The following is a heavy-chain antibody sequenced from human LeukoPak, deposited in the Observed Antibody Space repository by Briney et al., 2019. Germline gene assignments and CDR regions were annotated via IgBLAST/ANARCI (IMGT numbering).Heavy chain of an antibody. V-gene: IGHV3-7*01. J-gene: IGHJ4*02. CDR3: ARASPGYYYDSSGYLDY. Sequence: GGSLRLSCAASGFTFSSYWMSWVRQAPGKGLEWVANIKQDGSEKYYVDSVKGRFTISRDNAKNSLYLQMISLRAEDTAVYYCARASPGYYYDSSGYLDYWGQGTLVTVSS. CDR2: IKQDGSEK. D-gene: IGHD3-22*01. CDR1: GFTFSSYW.